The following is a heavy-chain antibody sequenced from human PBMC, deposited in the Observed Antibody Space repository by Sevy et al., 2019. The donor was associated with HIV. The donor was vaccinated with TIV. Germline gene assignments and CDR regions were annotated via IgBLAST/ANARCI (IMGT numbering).Heavy chain of an antibody. J-gene: IGHJ4*02. CDR3: VRALLKADSL. CDR2: INEDGSTK. Sequence: GGSLRLSCEASGFTFTRYAFHWVRQAPGKGLEWVANINEDGSTKYYLDSVKGRFTISRDNAENSVFLQMNSLRVEDTAVYYCVRALLKADSLWGQGTLVTVSS. V-gene: IGHV3-7*01. CDR1: GFTFTRYA. D-gene: IGHD1-26*01.